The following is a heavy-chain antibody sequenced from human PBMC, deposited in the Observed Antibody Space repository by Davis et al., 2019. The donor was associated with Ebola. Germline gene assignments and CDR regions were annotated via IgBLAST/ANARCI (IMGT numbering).Heavy chain of an antibody. J-gene: IGHJ4*02. Sequence: PGGPLRLSCAASGFTFSPYTMKWVRQAPGKGLVWVSRINSDGSSTIYADSVEGRFTISRDNAKNSLYLQMNSLRDDDTAVYYCARAYCTSTSCSKRPDYWGQGTLVTVSS. CDR3: ARAYCTSTSCSKRPDY. CDR1: GFTFSPYT. D-gene: IGHD2-2*01. CDR2: INSDGSST. V-gene: IGHV3-48*02.